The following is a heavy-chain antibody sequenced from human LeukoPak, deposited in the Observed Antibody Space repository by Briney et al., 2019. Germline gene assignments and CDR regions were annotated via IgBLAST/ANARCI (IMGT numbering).Heavy chain of an antibody. CDR3: AKDVQSVTYWYFDL. CDR1: GFTFDDYA. J-gene: IGHJ2*01. CDR2: ISWNSGSI. V-gene: IGHV3-9*01. D-gene: IGHD4-17*01. Sequence: PGRSLRLSCAASGFTFDDYAMHWVRQAPGKGPEWVSGISWNSGSIGYADSVKGRFTISRDNAKNSLYLQMNSLRAEDTAFYYCAKDVQSVTYWYFDLWGRGTLVTVSS.